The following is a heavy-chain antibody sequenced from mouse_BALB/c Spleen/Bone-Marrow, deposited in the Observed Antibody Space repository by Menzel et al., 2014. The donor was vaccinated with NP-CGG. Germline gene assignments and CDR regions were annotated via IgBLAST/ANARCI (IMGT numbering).Heavy chain of an antibody. CDR1: GFTFSSFG. CDR2: ISSGSSTI. D-gene: IGHD1-1*01. V-gene: IGHV5-17*02. J-gene: IGHJ2*01. Sequence: EVKLVESGGGLVQPGGSRKLSCAASGFTFSSFGMHWVRQAPEKGLEWVAYISSGSSTIYYADPVMGRFTITRDNPKNTLFLQMTSLRSEDTAMYYCVRSGSSSGYFDYWGQGTTLTVSS. CDR3: VRSGSSSGYFDY.